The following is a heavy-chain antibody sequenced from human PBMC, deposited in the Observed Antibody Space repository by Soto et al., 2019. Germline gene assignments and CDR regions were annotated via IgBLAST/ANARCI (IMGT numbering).Heavy chain of an antibody. V-gene: IGHV3-64D*06. D-gene: IGHD1-26*01. CDR3: VKPGSYSYYFDY. J-gene: IGHJ4*02. Sequence: GGSLRLSCAASGFTVSSNDMSWVRQAPGKGLEYVSAISSNGGSTYYADSVKGRFTISRDNSKNTLYLQMSSLRAEDTAVYYCVKPGSYSYYFDYWGQGTLVTVSS. CDR1: GFTVSSND. CDR2: ISSNGGST.